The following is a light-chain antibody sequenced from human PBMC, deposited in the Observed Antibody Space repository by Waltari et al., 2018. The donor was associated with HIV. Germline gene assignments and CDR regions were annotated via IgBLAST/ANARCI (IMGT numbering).Light chain of an antibody. CDR3: AAWDASLNAPV. J-gene: IGLJ2*01. V-gene: IGLV1-44*01. CDR1: SSNVGTKT. Sequence: QSVLTQSPSTSGTPGQRVTISCSGSSSNVGTKTVNWCQQVPGTAPKLLIHTNDQRPSGVPDRFSASKSGASASLAISGLRSEDEADYYCAAWDASLNAPVFGGGTKLTVL. CDR2: TND.